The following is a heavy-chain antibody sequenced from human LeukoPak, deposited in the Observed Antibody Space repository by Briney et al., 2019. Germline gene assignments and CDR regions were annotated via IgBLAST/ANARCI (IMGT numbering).Heavy chain of an antibody. CDR3: ARLPSDLGYFDY. J-gene: IGHJ4*02. D-gene: IGHD3-3*01. CDR1: GGSISSYY. CDR2: IYYSGST. V-gene: IGHV4-59*08. Sequence: SETLSLTCTVSGGSISSYYWSWIRQSPGKGLEWIGYIYYSGSTKYNPSLKSRVIISIDTSKKQFSLKLSSVTAADTAVYYCARLPSDLGYFDYWGQGTLVTVSS.